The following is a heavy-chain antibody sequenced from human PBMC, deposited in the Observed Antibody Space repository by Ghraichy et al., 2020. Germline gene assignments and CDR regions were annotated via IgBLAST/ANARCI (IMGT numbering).Heavy chain of an antibody. D-gene: IGHD3-22*01. CDR1: GGSISSGGYY. V-gene: IGHV4-31*03. CDR3: ARGDYYYYDSSGDAFDI. Sequence: SETLSLTCTVSGGSISSGGYYWSWIRQHPGKGLEWIGYIYYSGSTYYNPSLKSRVTISVDTSKNQFSLKLSSVTAADTAVYYCARGDYYYYDSSGDAFDIWCQGTMVTVSS. J-gene: IGHJ3*02. CDR2: IYYSGST.